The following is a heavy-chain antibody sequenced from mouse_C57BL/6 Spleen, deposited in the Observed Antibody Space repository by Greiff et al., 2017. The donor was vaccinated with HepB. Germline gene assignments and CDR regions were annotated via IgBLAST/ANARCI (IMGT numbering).Heavy chain of an antibody. CDR1: GYTFTSYW. CDR3: AISEDYYGSSPYFDY. V-gene: IGHV1-52*01. J-gene: IGHJ2*01. D-gene: IGHD1-1*01. Sequence: VQLQQPGAELVRPGSSVKLSCKASGYTFTSYWMHWVKQRPIQGLEWIGNIDPSDSETHYNQKFKDKATLTVDKSSSTAYMQLSSLTSEDSAVYYCAISEDYYGSSPYFDYWGQGTTLTVSS. CDR2: IDPSDSET.